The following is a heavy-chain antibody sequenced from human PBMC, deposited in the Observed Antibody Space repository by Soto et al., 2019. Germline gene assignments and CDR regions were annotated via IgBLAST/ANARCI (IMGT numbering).Heavy chain of an antibody. V-gene: IGHV3-33*08. CDR2: IWYDGSNK. J-gene: IGHJ6*02. D-gene: IGHD4-4*01. Sequence: GGCLRLSCAASVFPVSSYWMHWVRQAPGKGLEWVAVIWYDGSNKYYAYSVKGRFTISRDNSKNTLYLQMNSLRAEDTAVYYCARGGGDYSLIGPYYYYYYGMDVWGQGTTVTVSS. CDR1: VFPVSSYW. CDR3: ARGGGDYSLIGPYYYYYYGMDV.